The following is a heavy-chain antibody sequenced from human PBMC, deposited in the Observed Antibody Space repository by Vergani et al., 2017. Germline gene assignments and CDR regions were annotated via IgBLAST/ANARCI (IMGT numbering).Heavy chain of an antibody. V-gene: IGHV3-30*02. CDR3: ARAYGRYDWFDY. CDR2: IQKDGIDK. D-gene: IGHD1-20*01. CDR1: GFPFSTYG. J-gene: IGHJ4*01. Sequence: QVQLVESGGGVVQPGGSLRLSCAASGFPFSTYGMHWVRQAPGKGLEWVAFIQKDGIDKFYADSVRGRFTISRDISKNTLYLQMNSLRVEDTAVYYCARAYGRYDWFDYWGQRTLVTVSS.